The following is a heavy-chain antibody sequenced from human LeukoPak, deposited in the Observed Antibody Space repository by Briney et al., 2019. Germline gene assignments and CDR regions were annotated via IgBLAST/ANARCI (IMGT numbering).Heavy chain of an antibody. V-gene: IGHV1-24*01. CDR2: FDPEDGET. CDR3: ATDSSGWYRGYFQH. D-gene: IGHD6-19*01. Sequence: ASVKVSCKVSGYTLTELSMHWVRQAPGKGLEWMGGFDPEDGETIYAQKSQGRVTMTEDTSTDTAYMELSSLRSEDTAVYYCATDSSGWYRGYFQHWGQGTLVTVSS. CDR1: GYTLTELS. J-gene: IGHJ1*01.